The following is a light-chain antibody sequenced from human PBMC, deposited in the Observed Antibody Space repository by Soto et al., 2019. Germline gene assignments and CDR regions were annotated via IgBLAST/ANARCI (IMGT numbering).Light chain of an antibody. V-gene: IGKV1-5*01. CDR1: QSIGTW. J-gene: IGKJ1*01. Sequence: DIQMTQSPSTLSAFVGDRVTITCRASQSIGTWLAWYQQKPGKAPKLLIYDASTLESGVPSSFSGSGSGTEFTLTISSLQPDDFATYYCQHYNSYSWTFGQGTKVDIK. CDR2: DAS. CDR3: QHYNSYSWT.